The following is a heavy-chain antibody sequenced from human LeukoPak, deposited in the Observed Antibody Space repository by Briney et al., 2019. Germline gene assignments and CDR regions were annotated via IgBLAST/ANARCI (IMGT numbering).Heavy chain of an antibody. CDR3: AELGITTIGGV. CDR1: GFTFDDCA. J-gene: IGHJ6*04. D-gene: IGHD3-10*02. CDR2: ISWNSGSI. V-gene: IGHV3-9*01. Sequence: PGRSLRLSCAASGFTFDDCAMHWVRQAPGKGLEWVSGISWNSGSIGYADSVKGRFTISRDNAKNSLYLQMNSLRAEDTAVYYCAELGITTIGGVWGKGTTVTISS.